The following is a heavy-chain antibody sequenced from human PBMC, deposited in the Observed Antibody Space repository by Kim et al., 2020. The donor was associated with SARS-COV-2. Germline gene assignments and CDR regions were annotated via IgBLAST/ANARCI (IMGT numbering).Heavy chain of an antibody. V-gene: IGHV3-48*02. Sequence: IYYADSVKGRFTIPRGNAKSSLYLQMNSLRDEDTAVYYCARDRVAVATTFGGQGTLVTVSS. CDR3: ARDRVAVATTF. D-gene: IGHD5-12*01. CDR2: I. J-gene: IGHJ4*02.